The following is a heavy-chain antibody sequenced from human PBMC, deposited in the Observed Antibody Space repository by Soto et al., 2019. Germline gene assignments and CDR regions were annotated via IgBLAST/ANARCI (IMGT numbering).Heavy chain of an antibody. J-gene: IGHJ3*02. CDR1: GYTLTELS. CDR3: ATPXXXXXLWXAFDI. V-gene: IGHV1-24*01. CDR2: FDPEDGET. Sequence: ASVKVSCKVSGYTLTELSMHWVRQAPGKGLEWMGGFDPEDGETIYAQKIQGRVTMTEDTSTDTAYMELSSLRSEDTAVYYCATPXXXXXLWXAFDIWGQGXXVT. D-gene: IGHD3-16*01.